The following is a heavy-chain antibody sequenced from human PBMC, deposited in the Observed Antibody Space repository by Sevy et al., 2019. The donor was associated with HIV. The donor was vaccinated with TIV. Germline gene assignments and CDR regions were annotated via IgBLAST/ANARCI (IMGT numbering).Heavy chain of an antibody. CDR3: TGSGYDYYFDY. J-gene: IGHJ4*02. CDR2: IKSKTDGGTT. D-gene: IGHD5-12*01. V-gene: IGHV3-15*01. Sequence: GGSLRLSCAASGFTFSDAWMSWVRQAPGKGLEWVGRIKSKTDGGTTDYAAPVKGRFTISREDSKNTLFLQMNSLKTEDAAVYYCTGSGYDYYFDYWGQGTLVTVSS. CDR1: GFTFSDAW.